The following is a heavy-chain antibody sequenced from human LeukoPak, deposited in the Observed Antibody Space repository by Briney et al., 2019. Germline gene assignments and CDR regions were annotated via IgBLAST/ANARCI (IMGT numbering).Heavy chain of an antibody. CDR3: ATEIVGYGDVHYFDS. J-gene: IGHJ4*02. V-gene: IGHV1-24*01. D-gene: IGHD4-17*01. CDR2: FNPEDAET. Sequence: GASVKVSCKVSGYTLTEISMHWVRQAPGQGLEWMGGFNPEDAETIYARSFQGRLTVTEDTSTDTAYMELSSLGSEETAMYYCATEIVGYGDVHYFDSWGQGTLVTVSS. CDR1: GYTLTEIS.